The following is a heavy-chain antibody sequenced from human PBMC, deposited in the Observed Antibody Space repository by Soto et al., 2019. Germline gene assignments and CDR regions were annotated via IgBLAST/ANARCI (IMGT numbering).Heavy chain of an antibody. V-gene: IGHV3-48*03. CDR2: ISSSGSTI. D-gene: IGHD4-17*01. CDR1: GFTFSSYE. J-gene: IGHJ4*02. CDR3: ARDGGYGDAFDY. Sequence: EVQLVESGGGLVQPGGSLRLSCAASGFTFSSYEMNWVRQAPGKGLEWVSYISSSGSTIYYADSVKGRFTISRDNAKNSLYLQMNSLRAEDTAVYYCARDGGYGDAFDYWGQGTLVIVSS.